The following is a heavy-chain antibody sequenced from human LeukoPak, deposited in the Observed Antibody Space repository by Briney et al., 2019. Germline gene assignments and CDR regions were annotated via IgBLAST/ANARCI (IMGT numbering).Heavy chain of an antibody. V-gene: IGHV3-53*01. CDR1: GFTGSNNY. J-gene: IGHJ4*02. CDR3: AKDDYSPGPCDY. CDR2: IHSSGAT. D-gene: IGHD2-21*01. Sequence: PGGSLRLSCAASGFTGSNNYVSWVRQAPGIGLEWVSAIHSSGATCYADSVKGRFTISRDNSKNTLYLQMNSLRAEDTAVYYCAKDDYSPGPCDYWGQGTLVTVSS.